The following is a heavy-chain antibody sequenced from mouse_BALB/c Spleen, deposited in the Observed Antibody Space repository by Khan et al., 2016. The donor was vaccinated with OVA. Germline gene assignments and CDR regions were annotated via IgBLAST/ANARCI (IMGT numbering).Heavy chain of an antibody. CDR2: IGSGGSYT. CDR1: GFAFSSYD. CDR3: ARHPLYAMDY. J-gene: IGHJ4*01. V-gene: IGHV5-9*02. Sequence: EVELVESGGGLVKPGGSLKLSCAASGFAFSSYDMSWVRQTPEKRLEWVATIGSGGSYTYYRDSVKGRFTISRDNARNTLYLQMSSLRSEDTALYYCARHPLYAMDYWGQGTSVTVSS.